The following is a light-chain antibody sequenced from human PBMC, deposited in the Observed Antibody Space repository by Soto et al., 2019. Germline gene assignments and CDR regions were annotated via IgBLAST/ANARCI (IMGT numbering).Light chain of an antibody. CDR2: AAS. CDR1: QGISSY. V-gene: IGKV1-8*01. CDR3: QQRSIWPLT. J-gene: IGKJ4*01. Sequence: AIRMTQSPSSLSASTGDRVTITCRASQGISSYLAWYQQKPGKAPKLLIYAASTLQSGVPSRFSGSRSGTDFTLTISSLEPEDFAVYYCQQRSIWPLTFGGGTKVEIK.